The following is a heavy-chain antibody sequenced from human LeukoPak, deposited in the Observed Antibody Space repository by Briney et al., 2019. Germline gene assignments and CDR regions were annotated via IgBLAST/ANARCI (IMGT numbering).Heavy chain of an antibody. CDR3: ARNYDFWSGYYYYMDV. D-gene: IGHD3-3*01. CDR1: GYTFTGYG. CDR2: ISAYNGNT. Sequence: GASVKVSCKASGYTFTGYGISWVRQAPGQGLEWMGWISAYNGNTNYAQKLQGRVTMTTDTSTSTAYMELRSLRSDDTAVYYCARNYDFWSGYYYYMDVWGKGTTVTVSS. V-gene: IGHV1-18*01. J-gene: IGHJ6*03.